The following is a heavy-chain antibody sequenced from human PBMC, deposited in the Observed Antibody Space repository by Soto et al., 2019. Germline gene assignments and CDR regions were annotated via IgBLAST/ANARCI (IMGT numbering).Heavy chain of an antibody. CDR3: AHRPGNYHDSSGYYSHRWFDP. D-gene: IGHD3-22*01. Sequence: SGPTLVNPTQTLTLTCTFSGFSLSTSGVGVGWIRQPPGKALEWLALIYWNDDKRYSPSLKSRLTITKDTSKNQVVLTMTNMDPVDTATYYCAHRPGNYHDSSGYYSHRWFDPWGQGTLVTVSS. V-gene: IGHV2-5*01. CDR1: GFSLSTSGVG. J-gene: IGHJ5*02. CDR2: IYWNDDK.